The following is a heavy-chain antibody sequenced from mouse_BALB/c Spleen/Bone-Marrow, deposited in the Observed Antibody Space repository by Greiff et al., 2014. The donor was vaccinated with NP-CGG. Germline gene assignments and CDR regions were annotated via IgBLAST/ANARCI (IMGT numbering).Heavy chain of an antibody. V-gene: IGHV14-3*02. CDR3: ARWEYYAMDY. CDR2: IDPANGNT. J-gene: IGHJ4*01. CDR1: GFNIKDTY. Sequence: VQLQQSGAELVKPGASVKLSCTASGFNIKDTYMHWVKQRPEQGLEWIGRIDPANGNTKYDPKFQSKATITADTSSNTAYLQLSSLTSEDTAVYYCARWEYYAMDYWCQGTSVTVSS. D-gene: IGHD4-1*01.